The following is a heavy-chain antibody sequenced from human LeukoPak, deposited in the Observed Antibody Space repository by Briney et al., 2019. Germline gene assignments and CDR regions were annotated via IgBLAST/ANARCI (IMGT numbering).Heavy chain of an antibody. CDR3: AKGVGLFESDY. V-gene: IGHV3-23*01. J-gene: IGHJ4*02. Sequence: GGSLRLSCAASGFTFSSYAMSWVPQAPGKGLEWVSAISGSGGSKYYADSVKGRFTISRDNSKNTLYLQMNSLRAEDTAVYYCAKGVGLFESDYWGQGTLVTVSS. D-gene: IGHD3-22*01. CDR2: ISGSGGSK. CDR1: GFTFSSYA.